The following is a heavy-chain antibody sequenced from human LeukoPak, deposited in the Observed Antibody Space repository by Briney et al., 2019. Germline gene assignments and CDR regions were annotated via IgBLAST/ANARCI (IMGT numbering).Heavy chain of an antibody. V-gene: IGHV3-23*01. CDR2: ISGSGGST. CDR1: GFTFSSYA. CDR3: AKEGDYVWGSYRPRADFDY. Sequence: PGGSLRLSCAASGFTFSSYAMSWVPQAPGKGLEWVSDISGSGGSTYYAGSVKGRFTTSRDNSKDTLYLQMNSLRAEDTAVYYCAKEGDYVWGSYRPRADFDYWGQGTLVTVSS. D-gene: IGHD3-16*02. J-gene: IGHJ4*02.